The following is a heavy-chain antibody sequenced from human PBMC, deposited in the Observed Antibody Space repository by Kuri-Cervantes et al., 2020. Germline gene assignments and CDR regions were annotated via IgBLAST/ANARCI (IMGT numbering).Heavy chain of an antibody. CDR1: GYTFTGYY. D-gene: IGHD4-11*01. J-gene: IGHJ6*02. V-gene: IGHV1-8*02. CDR3: ARAYSSYVYGMDV. CDR2: MNPNSGNT. Sequence: ALVKVSCKASGYTFTGYYMHWVRQAPGQGLEWMGWMNPNSGNTGYAQKFQGRVTMTRNTSISTAYVELSSLRSEDTAVYYCARAYSSYVYGMDVWGQGTTVTVSS.